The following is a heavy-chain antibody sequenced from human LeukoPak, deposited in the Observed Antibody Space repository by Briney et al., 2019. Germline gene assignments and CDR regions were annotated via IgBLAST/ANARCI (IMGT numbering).Heavy chain of an antibody. V-gene: IGHV4-34*01. CDR2: INHSGST. Sequence: PSETLSLTCAVYGGSFSGYYWSWIRQPPGKGLEWIGEINHSGSTNYNPSLKSRVTISVDTSKNQFSLKLSSVTAADTAVYYCAHAYDLTHAFDIWGQGTMVTVSS. CDR3: AHAYDLTHAFDI. CDR1: GGSFSGYY. J-gene: IGHJ3*02. D-gene: IGHD1-1*01.